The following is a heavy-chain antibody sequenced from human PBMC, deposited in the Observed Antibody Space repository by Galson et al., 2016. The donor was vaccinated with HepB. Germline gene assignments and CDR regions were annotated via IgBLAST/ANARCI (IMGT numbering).Heavy chain of an antibody. D-gene: IGHD2-2*01. J-gene: IGHJ5*01. CDR1: GYTFDNYG. V-gene: IGHV1-18*01. CDR2: ISGFSGNS. Sequence: SVKVSCKASGYTFDNYGITWVRQAPGQGLEWMAWISGFSGNSNEAERFQGRLSMTTDKSTETVYMTLASLTSDDTAVYFCARASIFPGARMVFDSWGQGILVTVSS. CDR3: ARASIFPGARMVFDS.